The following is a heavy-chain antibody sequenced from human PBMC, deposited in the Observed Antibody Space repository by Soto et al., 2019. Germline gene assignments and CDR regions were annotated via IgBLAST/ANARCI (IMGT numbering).Heavy chain of an antibody. CDR1: GGTFSSYT. Sequence: QVQQVQSGAEVKKPGSSVKVSCKASGGTFSSYTISWVRQAPGQGLEWMGRIIPILGIANYAQKSQGRVTITADKATRTAYMELSSLRSEDTAVYYCAMEYCSSTSCYRDYWGQGTLVTVSS. CDR2: IIPILGIA. J-gene: IGHJ4*02. CDR3: AMEYCSSTSCYRDY. V-gene: IGHV1-69*02. D-gene: IGHD2-2*02.